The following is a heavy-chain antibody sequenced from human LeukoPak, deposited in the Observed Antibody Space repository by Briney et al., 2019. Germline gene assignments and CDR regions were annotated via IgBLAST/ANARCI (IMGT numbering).Heavy chain of an antibody. CDR1: GFTISNNY. CDR2: IYNGGST. J-gene: IGHJ4*02. D-gene: IGHD4-23*01. V-gene: IGHV3-66*02. CDR3: ARGTYGGIDY. Sequence: PGGSLRLSCAASGFTISNNYMTWVRQAPGKGLEWVSVIYNGGSTYYADSVKVRFTISRDNSQNTLCLQINSLRAEDTAVYYCARGTYGGIDYWGQGTLVTVSS.